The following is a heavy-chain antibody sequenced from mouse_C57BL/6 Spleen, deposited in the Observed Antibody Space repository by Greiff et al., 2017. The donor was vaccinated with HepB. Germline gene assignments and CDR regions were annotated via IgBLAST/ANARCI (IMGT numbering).Heavy chain of an antibody. D-gene: IGHD1-1*01. V-gene: IGHV7-1*01. CDR1: GFTFSDFY. J-gene: IGHJ2*01. CDR3: ARDAGGYYGSRGYFDY. Sequence: EVKVVESGGGLVQSGRSLRLSCATSGFTFSDFYMEWVRQAPGKGLEWIAASRNKANDYTTEYSASVKGRFIVSRDTSQSILYLQMNALRAEDTAIYYCARDAGGYYGSRGYFDYWCQGTTLTVSS. CDR2: SRNKANDYTT.